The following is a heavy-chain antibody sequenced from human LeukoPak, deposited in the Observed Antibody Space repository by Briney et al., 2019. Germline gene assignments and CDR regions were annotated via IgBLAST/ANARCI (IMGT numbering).Heavy chain of an antibody. CDR2: INHSGST. J-gene: IGHJ1*01. V-gene: IGHV4-34*01. CDR3: ARARLGSRGPVVPAARREGFQH. CDR1: GGSFSGYY. Sequence: PSETLSLTCAVYGGSFSGYYWSWIRQPPGKGLEWIGEINHSGSTNYNPSLKSRVTISVDTSKNQFSLKLSSVTAADTAVYYCARARLGSRGPVVPAARREGFQHWGRGTLVTVSS. D-gene: IGHD2-2*01.